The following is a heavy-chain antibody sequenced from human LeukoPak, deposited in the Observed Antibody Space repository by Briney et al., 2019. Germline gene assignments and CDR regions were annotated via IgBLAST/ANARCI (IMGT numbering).Heavy chain of an antibody. J-gene: IGHJ4*02. CDR3: ASARRRWYYFDY. CDR2: ISGSGGST. CDR1: GFTFSGYA. D-gene: IGHD6-13*01. V-gene: IGHV3-23*01. Sequence: GGSLRLSCAASGFTFSGYAMSWVRLAPGKGLEWVSAISGSGGSTYYADSVKGRFTISRDNSKNTLYLQMNSLRAEDTAVYYCASARRRWYYFDYWGQGTLVTVSS.